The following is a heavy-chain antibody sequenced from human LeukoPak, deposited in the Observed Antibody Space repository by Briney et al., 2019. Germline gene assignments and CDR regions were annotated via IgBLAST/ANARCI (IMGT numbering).Heavy chain of an antibody. Sequence: ASVKVSCKASGYTFTGYYMHWVRQAPGQGLEWMGWINPNSGGTNYTQKFQGGVTMTRDTSISTAYMELSRLRSDDTAVYYCARGGRQQLALPYNWFDPWGQGTLVTVSS. J-gene: IGHJ5*02. CDR2: INPNSGGT. CDR1: GYTFTGYY. V-gene: IGHV1-2*02. CDR3: ARGGRQQLALPYNWFDP. D-gene: IGHD6-13*01.